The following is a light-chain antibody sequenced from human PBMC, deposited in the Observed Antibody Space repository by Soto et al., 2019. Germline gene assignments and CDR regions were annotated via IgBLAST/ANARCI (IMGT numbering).Light chain of an antibody. CDR3: SSYSSSSTL. Sequence: QSALTQPASVSGSPGQSITISCTGTSSDVGDYSYVSWYQQHPGRAPKLMMYEVSNRPSGVSNRFSGSKSGNTASLTISGLQAEDEADYYCSSYSSSSTLFGGGTKVTVL. CDR2: EVS. V-gene: IGLV2-14*01. CDR1: SSDVGDYSY. J-gene: IGLJ2*01.